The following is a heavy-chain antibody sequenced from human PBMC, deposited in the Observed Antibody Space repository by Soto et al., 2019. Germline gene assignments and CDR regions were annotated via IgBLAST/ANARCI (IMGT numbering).Heavy chain of an antibody. D-gene: IGHD2-2*01. CDR2: ISGSGDGT. CDR1: GFTFSTYA. Sequence: PGGSLRLSCAASGFTFSTYAMTWVRQAPGKGLEWVSAISGSGDGTYYADSVKGRFTVSRDNSKNTLFLQMNSLRAEDTAVYYCATRRDASYYYYGMDVWGQGTTVTVSS. J-gene: IGHJ6*02. V-gene: IGHV3-23*01. CDR3: ATRRDASYYYYGMDV.